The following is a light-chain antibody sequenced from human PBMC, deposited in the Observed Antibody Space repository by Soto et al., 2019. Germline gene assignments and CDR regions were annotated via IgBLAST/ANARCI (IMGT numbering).Light chain of an antibody. J-gene: IGLJ1*01. CDR3: SSYTSSSTYV. Sequence: QSALTQPASVSGSPGQSITISCTGTSSDVGGYIYVSWYQQHPGKAPKLMIYEVSNRPSGVSNRFSGYNVGNTASLTISGLQAEDEADYYCSSYTSSSTYVFGTGTKVTVL. V-gene: IGLV2-14*01. CDR2: EVS. CDR1: SSDVGGYIY.